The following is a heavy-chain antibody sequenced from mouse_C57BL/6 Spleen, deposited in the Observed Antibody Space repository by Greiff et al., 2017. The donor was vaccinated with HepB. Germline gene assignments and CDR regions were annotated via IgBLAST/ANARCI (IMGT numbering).Heavy chain of an antibody. V-gene: IGHV6-3*01. Sequence: EVQLQQSGGGLVQPGGSMKLSCVASGFTFSNYWMNWVRQSPEKGLEWVAQIRLKSDNYATHYAESVKGRFTISRDDSKSSVYLQMNNLRAEDTGIYYCTGSNSFAYWGQGTLVTVSA. CDR3: TGSNSFAY. CDR2: IRLKSDNYAT. D-gene: IGHD2-5*01. J-gene: IGHJ3*01. CDR1: GFTFSNYW.